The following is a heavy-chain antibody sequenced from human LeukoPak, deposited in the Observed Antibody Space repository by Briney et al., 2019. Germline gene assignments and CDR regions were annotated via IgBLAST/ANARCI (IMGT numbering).Heavy chain of an antibody. V-gene: IGHV3-7*01. Sequence: GGSLRLSCAASGFTFNTFWMTWVRQAPGKGLEWVANINQDGSEKYYVDSVKGRFTISRDNAKNSLYLQVNSLRAEDTAVYYCARGSYYKDVWGKGTTVTVSS. CDR2: INQDGSEK. J-gene: IGHJ6*03. CDR1: GFTFNTFW. CDR3: ARGSYYKDV.